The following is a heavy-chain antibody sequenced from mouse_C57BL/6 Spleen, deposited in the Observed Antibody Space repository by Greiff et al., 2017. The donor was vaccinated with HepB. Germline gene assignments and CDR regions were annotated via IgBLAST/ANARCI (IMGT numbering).Heavy chain of an antibody. J-gene: IGHJ4*01. CDR2: IWSDGST. Sequence: QVQLKESGPGLVAPSQSLSITCTVSGFSLTSYGVHWVRQPPGKGLVWLVVIWSDGSTTYNSALKSRLSISKDNSKSQVFLKMNSLQTDDTAMYYCARQGYYGSSFFYAMDYWGQGTSVTVSS. V-gene: IGHV2-6-1*01. D-gene: IGHD1-1*01. CDR3: ARQGYYGSSFFYAMDY. CDR1: GFSLTSYG.